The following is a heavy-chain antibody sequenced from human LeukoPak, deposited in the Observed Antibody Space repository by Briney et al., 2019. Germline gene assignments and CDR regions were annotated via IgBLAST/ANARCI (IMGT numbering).Heavy chain of an antibody. CDR1: GDSVSSNSAA. D-gene: IGHD3-22*01. CDR2: TYYNSKWYN. CDR3: ARDLHDGSAVVITRSDH. V-gene: IGHV6-1*01. Sequence: SQTLSLTCAISGDSVSSNSAAWTWIRQSLSRGLEWLGRTYYNSKWYNDYAVSVKSRITISPDTSKNQFSLQLNSVTPVDTAVYYCARDLHDGSAVVITRSDHWGQGTLVTVSS. J-gene: IGHJ4*02.